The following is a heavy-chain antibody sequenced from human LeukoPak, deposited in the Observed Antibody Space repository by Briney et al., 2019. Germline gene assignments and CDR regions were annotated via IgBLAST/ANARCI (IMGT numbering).Heavy chain of an antibody. J-gene: IGHJ5*02. D-gene: IGHD4-17*01. CDR1: GFTFSDYY. CDR2: ISSSGSTI. Sequence: GGSLRVSCAASGFTFSDYYMSWIRQAPGKGLEWVSYISSSGSTIYYADSVKGRFTISRDNAKNSLYLQMNSLRAEDTAVYYCARDPTTVTTYQSDFDPWGQGTLVTVSS. V-gene: IGHV3-11*01. CDR3: ARDPTTVTTYQSDFDP.